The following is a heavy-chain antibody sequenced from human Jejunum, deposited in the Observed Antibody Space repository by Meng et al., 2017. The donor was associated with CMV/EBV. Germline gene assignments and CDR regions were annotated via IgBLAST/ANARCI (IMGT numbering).Heavy chain of an antibody. CDR3: ARGWGTTSPWDY. CDR2: VDYSGPT. V-gene: IGHV4-59*01. CDR1: GASISGYY. D-gene: IGHD3-16*01. Sequence: CSFFGASISGYYWPWTRQTPGKGLEWIGCVDYSGPTKYNPSLKGRVTISVDTSKSQFSLELRSVIATDTAVFYCARGWGTTSPWDYWGQGTLVTVSS. J-gene: IGHJ4*02.